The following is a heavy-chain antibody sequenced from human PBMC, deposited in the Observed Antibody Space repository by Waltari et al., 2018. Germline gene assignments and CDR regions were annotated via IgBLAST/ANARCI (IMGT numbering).Heavy chain of an antibody. CDR3: VRGKMYSRPHFDY. V-gene: IGHV4-34*01. J-gene: IGHJ4*02. CDR2: IHHSGSI. CDR1: GESFIGYY. Sequence: QMQLQQWGAGLLKPSETLSLTCAVSGESFIGYYWNWIRQPPGRGLEWIGEIHHSGSINYHPSLESRITISQDMSKNQFSLKLTSVTAADTAVYYCVRGKMYSRPHFDYWGQGTLVTVSS. D-gene: IGHD6-13*01.